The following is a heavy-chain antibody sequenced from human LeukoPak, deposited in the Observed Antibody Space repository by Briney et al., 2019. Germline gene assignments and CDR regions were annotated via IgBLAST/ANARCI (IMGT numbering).Heavy chain of an antibody. CDR3: ARVRNCGGDCQRPQRYAFDI. J-gene: IGHJ3*02. CDR1: GFTFSSYS. Sequence: GGSLRLSCAASGFTFSSYSMNWVRQAPGKGLEWVSSIRRSSSYIYYAESVKGRFTISRDNAKNSLYLQMNSLRAEDTAVYYCARVRNCGGDCQRPQRYAFDIWGQGTMVTVSS. V-gene: IGHV3-21*01. CDR2: IRRSSSYI. D-gene: IGHD2-21*02.